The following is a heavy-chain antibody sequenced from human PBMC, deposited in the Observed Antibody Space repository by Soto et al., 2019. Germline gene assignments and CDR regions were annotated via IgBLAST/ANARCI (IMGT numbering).Heavy chain of an antibody. CDR3: AKTTDGWFSAFEI. D-gene: IGHD6-19*01. Sequence: GSLRLSCAASGFTFSSYAMSWVRQAPGKGLEWVSAISGSGGSTYYADSVKGRFTISRDNSKNTLYLQMNSLRAEDTAVYFCAKTTDGWFSAFEIWGQGTVVTVS. V-gene: IGHV3-23*01. CDR1: GFTFSSYA. J-gene: IGHJ3*02. CDR2: ISGSGGST.